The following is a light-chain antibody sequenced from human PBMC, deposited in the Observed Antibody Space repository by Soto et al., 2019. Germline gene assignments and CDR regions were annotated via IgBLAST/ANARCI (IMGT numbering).Light chain of an antibody. Sequence: EIVMTQSPATLSVSPGDRATLSCRASQSVSGSLAWYQQKPGQAPRLLIYVASTRATGIPARFSGSGSGTEFTLTISSLQSEDFAVYYCQQYDDWPYTFGQGTKLEIK. CDR3: QQYDDWPYT. V-gene: IGKV3-15*01. J-gene: IGKJ2*01. CDR1: QSVSGS. CDR2: VAS.